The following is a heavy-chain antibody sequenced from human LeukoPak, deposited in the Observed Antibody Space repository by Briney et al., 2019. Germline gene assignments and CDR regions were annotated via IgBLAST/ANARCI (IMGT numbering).Heavy chain of an antibody. V-gene: IGHV3-21*04. D-gene: IGHD2-2*01. J-gene: IGHJ4*02. CDR2: ISSIRNYI. Sequence: GGSLRLSCAASKFTFSDYSMSWVRQAPGKGLEWVSSISSIRNYIYYADSVKGRFTVSRDNAKNSLYLQMNSLRPDDTAMYYCARRRAYCSSTSCYSFDYWGQGTPVTVSS. CDR3: ARRRAYCSSTSCYSFDY. CDR1: KFTFSDYS.